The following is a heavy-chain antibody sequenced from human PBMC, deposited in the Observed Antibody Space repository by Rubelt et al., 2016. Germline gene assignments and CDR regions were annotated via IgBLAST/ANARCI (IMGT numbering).Heavy chain of an antibody. CDR2: INPNSGGT. J-gene: IGHJ4*02. CDR1: TFSSYA. V-gene: IGHV1-2*02. Sequence: TFSSYAISWVRQAPGQGLEWMGWINPNSGGTNYAQKFQGRVTMTRDTSISTAYMELSRLRSDDTAVYYCARGAEMGSGDYVGYWGQGTLVTVSS. D-gene: IGHD1-14*01. CDR3: ARGAEMGSGDYVGY.